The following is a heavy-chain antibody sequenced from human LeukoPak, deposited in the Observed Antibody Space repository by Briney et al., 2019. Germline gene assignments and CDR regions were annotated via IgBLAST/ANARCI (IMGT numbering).Heavy chain of an antibody. V-gene: IGHV4-59*10. Sequence: SETLSLTCAVYGGSFSGYYWSWIRQPAGKGLEWIGRIYTSGSTNYNPSLKSRVTMSVDTSKNQFSLKLSSVTAADTAVYYCARGSNWGAYYFDYWGQGTLVTVSS. CDR1: GGSFSGYY. CDR2: IYTSGST. CDR3: ARGSNWGAYYFDY. D-gene: IGHD7-27*01. J-gene: IGHJ4*02.